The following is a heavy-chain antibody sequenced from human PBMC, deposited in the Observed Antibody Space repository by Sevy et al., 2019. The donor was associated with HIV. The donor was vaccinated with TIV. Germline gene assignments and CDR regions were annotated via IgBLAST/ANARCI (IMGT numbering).Heavy chain of an antibody. CDR3: ARDPTSSHFDY. Sequence: GGSLRLSCAASGFTFSSYEMNWVRQAPGKGLEWVSYISSSGSTIYYADSVKGRFTISRGNAKNSLYLQMNSLRAEDTAVYYCARDPTSSHFDYWGQGTLVTVSS. CDR2: ISSSGSTI. D-gene: IGHD1-26*01. V-gene: IGHV3-48*03. J-gene: IGHJ4*02. CDR1: GFTFSSYE.